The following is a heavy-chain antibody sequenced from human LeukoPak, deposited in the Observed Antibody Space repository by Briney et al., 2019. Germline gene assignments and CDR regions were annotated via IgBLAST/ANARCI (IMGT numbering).Heavy chain of an antibody. CDR1: GFTFDDYA. J-gene: IGHJ4*02. V-gene: IGHV3-9*01. D-gene: IGHD3-10*01. CDR3: AKDFLYGSGSYLDY. CDR2: ISWNSGSI. Sequence: VQPGGSLRLSCAASGFTFDDYAMHWVRQAPGKGLEWVSGISWNSGSIGYADSVKGRFTISRDNAKNSLYLQMNSLRAEDTALYYCAKDFLYGSGSYLDYWGQGTLVTVSS.